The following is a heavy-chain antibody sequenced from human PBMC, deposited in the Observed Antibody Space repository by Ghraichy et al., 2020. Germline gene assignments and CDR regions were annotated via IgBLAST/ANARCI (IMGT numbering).Heavy chain of an antibody. CDR3: AKELPGIAVADDAFDI. V-gene: IGHV3-23*01. J-gene: IGHJ3*02. CDR2: ISGSGGST. CDR1: GFTFSSYA. Sequence: GGSLRLSCAASGFTFSSYAMSWVRQAPGKGLEWVSAISGSGGSTYYADSVKGRFTISRDNSKNTLYLQMNSLRAEDTAVYYCAKELPGIAVADDAFDIWGQGTMVTVSS. D-gene: IGHD6-19*01.